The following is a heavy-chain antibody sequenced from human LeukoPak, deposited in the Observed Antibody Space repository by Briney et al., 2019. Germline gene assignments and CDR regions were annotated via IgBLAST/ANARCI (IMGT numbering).Heavy chain of an antibody. CDR3: ARGNHLNYYYYLDV. D-gene: IGHD1-14*01. CDR2: IIPNLGIA. V-gene: IGHV1-69*02. Sequence: SVKVSCKASGGTFSSYTFSWVRQAPGQGLEWMGRIIPNLGIANYAQQFQGRVTITADKSRRTAYMELSSLRSEDTAVYYCARGNHLNYYYYLDVWGKGTTVTVSS. CDR1: GGTFSSYT. J-gene: IGHJ6*03.